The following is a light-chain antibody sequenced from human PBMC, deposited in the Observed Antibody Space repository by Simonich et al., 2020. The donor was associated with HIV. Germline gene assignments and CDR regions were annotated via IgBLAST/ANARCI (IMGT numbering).Light chain of an antibody. J-gene: IGKJ1*01. Sequence: EIVMTQSPATLSVSPGARATLSCRASQSVSSNLAWYQQKRGQPPRLLIYGASTRATGIPARFSGSGSGTEFTLTISSLQSEDFALYYCQQYYSTPKTFGHGTKVEIK. V-gene: IGKV3-15*01. CDR1: QSVSSN. CDR3: QQYYSTPKT. CDR2: GAS.